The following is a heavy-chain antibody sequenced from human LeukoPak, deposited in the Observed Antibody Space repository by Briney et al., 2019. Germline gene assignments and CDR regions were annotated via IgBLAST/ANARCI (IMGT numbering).Heavy chain of an antibody. Sequence: SSETLSLTCTVSGGSISSGSYYWSWIRQPAGKGLEWIGRIYTSGSTNYNPSLKSRVTMSVDTSKNQFSLKLSSVTAADTAVYYCAGVYNWNDPYFDYWGQGTLVTVSS. CDR3: AGVYNWNDPYFDY. V-gene: IGHV4-61*02. D-gene: IGHD1-1*01. CDR1: GGSISSGSYY. CDR2: IYTSGST. J-gene: IGHJ4*02.